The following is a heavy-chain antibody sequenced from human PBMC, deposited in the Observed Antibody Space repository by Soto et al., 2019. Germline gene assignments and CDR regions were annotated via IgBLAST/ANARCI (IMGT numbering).Heavy chain of an antibody. CDR3: GRQDVVVPCAIHEFDL. CDR1: GYTFNMYG. CDR2: ISASNGNT. Sequence: QGQRVQSGAEVKKPGASGKVSCKASGYTFNMYGITWVRQAPGQGLEGMGWISASNGNTNYAQKFQGIVTMTTDTSTRTASMELRSMISYDEAAYYCGRQDVVVPCAIHEFDLWGQGTLVTVSS. J-gene: IGHJ5*02. D-gene: IGHD2-2*01. V-gene: IGHV1-18*04.